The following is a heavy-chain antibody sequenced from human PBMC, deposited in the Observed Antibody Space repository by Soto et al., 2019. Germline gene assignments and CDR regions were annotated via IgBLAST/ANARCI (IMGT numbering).Heavy chain of an antibody. CDR2: IYSGGST. CDR3: AREDKDLWSGYGSSYYYYYMDV. CDR1: GFTVSRNY. D-gene: IGHD3-3*01. V-gene: IGHV3-66*01. Sequence: EVQLVESGGGLVQPGGSLRLFCAASGFTVSRNYMSWVRQAPGKGLEWVSVIYSGGSTYYADSVKGRFTISRDNSKNTLYLQMNSLRAEDTAVYYCAREDKDLWSGYGSSYYYYYMDVWGKGTTVTVSS. J-gene: IGHJ6*03.